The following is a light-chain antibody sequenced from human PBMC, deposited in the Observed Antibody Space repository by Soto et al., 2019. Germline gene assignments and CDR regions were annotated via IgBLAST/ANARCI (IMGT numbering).Light chain of an antibody. CDR3: QQRSNGPYT. CDR2: DAS. CDR1: QSVSSY. Sequence: EIVLTQSPATLSLSPGERATLSCRASQSVSSYLAWYQRKPGQAPRLLIYDASNRATGIPARFSGSGSGTDFTLTISSLEPEDFAVYYCQQRSNGPYTFGQGTKLEIK. V-gene: IGKV3-11*01. J-gene: IGKJ2*01.